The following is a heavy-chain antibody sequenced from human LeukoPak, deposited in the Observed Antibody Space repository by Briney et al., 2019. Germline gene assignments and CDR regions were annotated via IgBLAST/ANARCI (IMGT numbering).Heavy chain of an antibody. CDR3: VKVDKYFWSGLYYFDY. CDR1: GFTFSSYA. Sequence: SGGSLRLSCAASGFTFSSYAMSWVRQAPGKGLEWVSAISGSGGSTFYADSVKGRFTISRDNSKNTLYLQMISLRAEDTAVYYCVKVDKYFWSGLYYFDYWGQGTLVTVSS. V-gene: IGHV3-23*01. D-gene: IGHD3-3*01. CDR2: ISGSGGST. J-gene: IGHJ4*02.